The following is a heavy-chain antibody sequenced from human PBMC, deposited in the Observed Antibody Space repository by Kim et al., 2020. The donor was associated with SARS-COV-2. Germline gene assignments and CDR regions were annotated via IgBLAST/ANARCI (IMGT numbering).Heavy chain of an antibody. CDR3: AREDYVGAFDI. CDR2: T. V-gene: IGHV3-74*01. J-gene: IGHJ3*02. D-gene: IGHD4-17*01. Sequence: TSYADSVKGRFTISRDNAKNTLYLQMNSLRAEDTAVYYCAREDYVGAFDIWGQGTMVTVSS.